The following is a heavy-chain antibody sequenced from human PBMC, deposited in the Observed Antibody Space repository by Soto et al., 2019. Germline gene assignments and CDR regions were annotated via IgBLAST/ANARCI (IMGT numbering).Heavy chain of an antibody. CDR2: VDQSGST. Sequence: QVQLQQWGAGLLMPSETLSLTCAIYGGSFSGYYWSWIRQPPGMGLEWIGEVDQSGSTNYNPSLKSRVTISGDTSKNQFSLKLNSVTAADTAVYYCARDRQRGYCTGGSCYSYFDYWGQGALVIVSS. CDR3: ARDRQRGYCTGGSCYSYFDY. CDR1: GGSFSGYY. V-gene: IGHV4-34*01. J-gene: IGHJ4*02. D-gene: IGHD2-15*01.